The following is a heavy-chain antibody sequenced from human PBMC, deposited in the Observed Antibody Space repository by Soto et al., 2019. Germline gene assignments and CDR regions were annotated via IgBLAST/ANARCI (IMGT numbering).Heavy chain of an antibody. CDR2: IIPIFSTA. CDR1: GGTFSSYA. Sequence: GASVKVSCKASGGTFSSYAISCVRQAPGQGLEWMGGIIPIFSTANYAQKFQGRVTITADESTSTAYMELSSLRSEDTAVYYCARGGYYGSGSYSRRPYYYMDVWGKGTTVTVSS. CDR3: ARGGYYGSGSYSRRPYYYMDV. V-gene: IGHV1-69*13. D-gene: IGHD3-10*01. J-gene: IGHJ6*03.